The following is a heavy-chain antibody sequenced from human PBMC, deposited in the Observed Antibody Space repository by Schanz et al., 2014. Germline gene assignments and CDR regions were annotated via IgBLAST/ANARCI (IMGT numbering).Heavy chain of an antibody. Sequence: VQLLESGGGLVQPGESLRLSCAASGFTFTTYAMTWVRQAPGKGLEWVAIIWYDGSNKYYADSVKGRFTISRDNSKNTLFLQMSSLRAEDTAVYYCARPSDSSWYMDVWGKGTTVTVSS. CDR1: GFTFTTYA. V-gene: IGHV3-33*08. CDR2: IWYDGSNK. J-gene: IGHJ6*03. D-gene: IGHD2-21*02. CDR3: ARPSDSSWYMDV.